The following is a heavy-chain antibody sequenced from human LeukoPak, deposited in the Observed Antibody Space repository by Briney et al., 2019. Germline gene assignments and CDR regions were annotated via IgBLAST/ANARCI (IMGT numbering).Heavy chain of an antibody. D-gene: IGHD6-19*01. CDR2: ISVYNGNT. V-gene: IGHV1-18*01. Sequence: ASVKVSCKASGYTFTSYGISWVRQAPGQGLEWMGWISVYNGNTNYAHNLQDRVTMTTDTSTSTAYMELRSLRSDDTAVYYCAREARRYSSGSALVDYWGQGTLVTVSS. CDR1: GYTFTSYG. CDR3: AREARRYSSGSALVDY. J-gene: IGHJ4*02.